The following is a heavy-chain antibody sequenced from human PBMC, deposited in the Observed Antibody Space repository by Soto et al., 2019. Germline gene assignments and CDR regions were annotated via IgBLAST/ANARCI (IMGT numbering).Heavy chain of an antibody. J-gene: IGHJ4*02. CDR3: ARDPEGYYFDY. Sequence: ASVKVFCKASGYTFTGYYMHWVRQAPGQGLEWMGWINPNSGGTNYAQKFQGWVTMTRDTSISTAYMELSRLRSDDTAVYYCARDPEGYYFDYWGQGTLVTVSS. CDR1: GYTFTGYY. CDR2: INPNSGGT. V-gene: IGHV1-2*04.